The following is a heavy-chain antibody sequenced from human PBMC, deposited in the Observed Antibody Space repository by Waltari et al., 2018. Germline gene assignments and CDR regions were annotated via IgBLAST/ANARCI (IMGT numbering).Heavy chain of an antibody. V-gene: IGHV4-59*08. J-gene: IGHJ4*02. CDR2: FYYSGGP. D-gene: IGHD3-22*01. Sequence: QVQLQESGPGLVKPSETLSLTCSVSGASIYNYYWSWIRPPPGKGLEWLGYFYYSGGPNYNPSLQGRVSISLHTSKNEVSLKLTSVTAADTAVYYCARSTSGYSSPFDSWGQGTLVTVSS. CDR3: ARSTSGYSSPFDS. CDR1: GASIYNYY.